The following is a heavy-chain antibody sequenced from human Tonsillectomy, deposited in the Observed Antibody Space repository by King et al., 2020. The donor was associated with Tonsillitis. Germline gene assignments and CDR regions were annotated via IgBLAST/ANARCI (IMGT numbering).Heavy chain of an antibody. V-gene: IGHV2-26*01. Sequence: VTLKESGPVLVKPTETLTLTCTVSGFSLSNARMGVSWIRQPPGKALEWLAHIFSNDEKSYSTSLKSRLTISKDTSKSQVVLTMNNMDPVDTATYYCALIVRSYYIGWFDPWGQGTLVTVSS. J-gene: IGHJ5*02. CDR3: ALIVRSYYIGWFDP. D-gene: IGHD1-26*01. CDR2: IFSNDEK. CDR1: GFSLSNARMG.